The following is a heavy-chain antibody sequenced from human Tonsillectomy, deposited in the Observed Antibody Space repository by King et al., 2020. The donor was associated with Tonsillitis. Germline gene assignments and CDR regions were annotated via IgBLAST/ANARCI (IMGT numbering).Heavy chain of an antibody. CDR3: ARVGGWGWFDP. J-gene: IGHJ5*02. CDR1: GFTFTTYW. D-gene: IGHD3-16*01. V-gene: IGHV3-7*01. CDR2: INQDGSVK. Sequence: VQLMESGGGLVQPGGSLRLSCAASGFTFTTYWMSWVRQAPGKGLEWVANINQDGSVKYYVDSVKGRFTISRDNAKNSLYLEMNSLRGEETAVYYCARVGGWGWFDPWGQGTLVTVSS.